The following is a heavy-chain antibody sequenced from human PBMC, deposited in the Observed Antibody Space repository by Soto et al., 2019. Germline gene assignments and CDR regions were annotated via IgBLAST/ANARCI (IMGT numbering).Heavy chain of an antibody. Sequence: GGSLRLSCAASGFTFSNCAMNWARQAPGKGLEWVSTISNSGTTYYADSVKGRFTISRDTSKNTLYLQMNSLRADDTAVYYCAKDREGYCSGTSCLSYFDYCGQGALVTVS. J-gene: IGHJ4*02. CDR2: ISNSGTT. D-gene: IGHD2-2*01. V-gene: IGHV3-23*01. CDR1: GFTFSNCA. CDR3: AKDREGYCSGTSCLSYFDY.